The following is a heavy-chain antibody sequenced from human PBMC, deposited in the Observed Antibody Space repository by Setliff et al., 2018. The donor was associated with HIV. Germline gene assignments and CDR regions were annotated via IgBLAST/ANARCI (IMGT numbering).Heavy chain of an antibody. CDR2: ITDGGGTT. D-gene: IGHD3-3*01. J-gene: IGHJ4*02. Sequence: PGGSLRLSCAASGFIFSAYAMSWVRQGPEKGLEWVSAITDGGGTTYYADSVKGRFAITRDNSKNTVYLELNSLKPEDTAEYYCATARIPTGGVSTSLDYWGQGTLVTVSS. CDR1: GFIFSAYA. V-gene: IGHV3-23*01. CDR3: ATARIPTGGVSTSLDY.